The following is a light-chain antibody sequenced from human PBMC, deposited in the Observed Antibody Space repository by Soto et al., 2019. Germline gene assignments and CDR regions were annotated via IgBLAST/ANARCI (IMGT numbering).Light chain of an antibody. J-gene: IGLJ3*02. CDR3: SLSYSGVRV. CDR2: DTN. Sequence: QAVVTREPSLTVSPGGTVTLTCASSTGAVTSGHYPYWFQQKAGQVPRALIYDTNNRHSWTPARFSGSLLGGKPALTLLGAQPEDEADYYCSLSYSGVRVFGGGTQLTVL. V-gene: IGLV7-46*02. CDR1: TGAVTSGHY.